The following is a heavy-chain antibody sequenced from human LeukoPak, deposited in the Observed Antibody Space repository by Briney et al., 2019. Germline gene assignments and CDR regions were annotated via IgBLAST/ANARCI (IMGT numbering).Heavy chain of an antibody. V-gene: IGHV4-34*01. CDR1: GGSFSGYY. J-gene: IGHJ4*02. CDR3: AREPPRIGGNSFDY. CDR2: INHSGRT. D-gene: IGHD4-23*01. Sequence: SETLSLTCAVYGGSFSGYYWSWIRQPPGKGLEWVGEINHSGRTNYNPSLKSRVTISVDTSKNQFSLNLSSVTAADTDVYYCAREPPRIGGNSFDYWGQGILVTVSS.